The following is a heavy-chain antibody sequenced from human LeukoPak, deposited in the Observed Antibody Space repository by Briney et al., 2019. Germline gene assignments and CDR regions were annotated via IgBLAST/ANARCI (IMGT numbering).Heavy chain of an antibody. D-gene: IGHD3-22*01. J-gene: IGHJ6*03. CDR1: GYTFTSYG. Sequence: ASVKVSCKASGYTFTSYGISWVRQAPGQGLEWMGWISACNGNTNYAQKLQGRVTMTTDTSTSTAYMELRSLRSDDTAVYYCARETYYYDSSGYSYYYYMDVWGKGTTVTISS. V-gene: IGHV1-18*01. CDR3: ARETYYYDSSGYSYYYYMDV. CDR2: ISACNGNT.